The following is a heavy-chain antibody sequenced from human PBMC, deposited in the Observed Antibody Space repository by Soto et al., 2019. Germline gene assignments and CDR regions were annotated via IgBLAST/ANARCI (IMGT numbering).Heavy chain of an antibody. J-gene: IGHJ4*02. V-gene: IGHV4-34*01. CDR3: ARSGPLRFLEWLLVGYYFDY. D-gene: IGHD3-3*01. CDR2: INHSGST. Sequence: SETLSLTCAVYGGSFSGYYWRWIRQPPGKGLEWIGEINHSGSTNYNPSLKSRVTISVDTSKNQFSLKLSSVTAADTAVYYCARSGPLRFLEWLLVGYYFDYWGQGTLVTVSS. CDR1: GGSFSGYY.